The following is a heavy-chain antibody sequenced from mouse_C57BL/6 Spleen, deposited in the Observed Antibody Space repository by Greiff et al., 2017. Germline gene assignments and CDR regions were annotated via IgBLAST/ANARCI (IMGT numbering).Heavy chain of an antibody. D-gene: IGHD2-4*01. Sequence: EVQLVESGGGLVQPGGSMKLSCAASGFTFSDAWMDWVRQSPEKGLEWVAEIRNKANNHATYYAESVKGRFTISRDDSKSSVYLQMNSLRAEDTGIYYCTRGDYDGLYWYFDVWGTGTTVTVSS. CDR1: GFTFSDAW. CDR2: IRNKANNHAT. V-gene: IGHV6-6*01. J-gene: IGHJ1*03. CDR3: TRGDYDGLYWYFDV.